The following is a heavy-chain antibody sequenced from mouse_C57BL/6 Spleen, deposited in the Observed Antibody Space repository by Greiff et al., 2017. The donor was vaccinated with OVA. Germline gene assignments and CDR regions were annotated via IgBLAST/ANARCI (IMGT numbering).Heavy chain of an antibody. CDR3: ARSMITTRAWFAY. CDR2: IWSGGST. Sequence: VKLVESGPGLVQPSQSLSITCTVSGFSLTSYGVHWVRQSPGKGLEWLGVIWSGGSTDYNAAFISRLSISKDNSKSQVFFKMNSLQADDTAIYYCARSMITTRAWFAYWGQGTLVTVSA. J-gene: IGHJ3*01. D-gene: IGHD2-4*01. V-gene: IGHV2-2*01. CDR1: GFSLTSYG.